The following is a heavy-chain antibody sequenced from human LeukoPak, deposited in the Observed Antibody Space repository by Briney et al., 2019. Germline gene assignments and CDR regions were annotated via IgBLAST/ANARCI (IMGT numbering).Heavy chain of an antibody. Sequence: GGSLRLSCAASGFTFDDYAMHWVRQAPGKGLEWVSGISWNSGSIGYADSVKGRFTISRDNAKNSLYLQMNSLRAEDMALYYCAKAGGGGYYFDYWGQGTLVTVSS. CDR3: AKAGGGGYYFDY. CDR2: ISWNSGSI. J-gene: IGHJ4*02. CDR1: GFTFDDYA. V-gene: IGHV3-9*03. D-gene: IGHD2-15*01.